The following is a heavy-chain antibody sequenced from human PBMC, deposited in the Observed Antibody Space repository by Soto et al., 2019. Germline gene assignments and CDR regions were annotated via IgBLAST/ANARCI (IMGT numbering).Heavy chain of an antibody. CDR3: ARDDEYDDNGLDY. Sequence: QVQLVESGGGVVQPGTSLRLSCAASGFFFSRFGMHWVRQAPGKGLEWVAVRVSHGEEKDYADSVRGRFTISRDNSRNTLFLEMSSLRVDDTAIYYCARDDEYDDNGLDYWGQGTLVTVSS. CDR2: RVSHGEEK. CDR1: GFFFSRFG. J-gene: IGHJ4*02. V-gene: IGHV3-33*01. D-gene: IGHD1-1*01.